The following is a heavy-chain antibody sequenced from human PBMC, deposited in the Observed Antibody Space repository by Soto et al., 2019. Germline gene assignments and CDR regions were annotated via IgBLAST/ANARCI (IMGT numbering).Heavy chain of an antibody. CDR1: GYSVTSYW. D-gene: IGHD3-9*01. J-gene: IGHJ4*02. Sequence: GESLKISCKGSGYSVTSYWSGWVRQMPGKGLEWMGIIYPGDSDTRYSPSFQGQVTISADKSISTAYLQWSSLKASDTAMYYCARHWNYDILTGHPDYWGQGTLVTVSS. CDR3: ARHWNYDILTGHPDY. V-gene: IGHV5-51*01. CDR2: IYPGDSDT.